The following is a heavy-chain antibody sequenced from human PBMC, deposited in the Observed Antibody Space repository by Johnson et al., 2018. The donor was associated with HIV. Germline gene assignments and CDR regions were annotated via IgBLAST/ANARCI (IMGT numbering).Heavy chain of an antibody. D-gene: IGHD2-21*02. Sequence: VQLVESGGGAVQPGRSLRLSCAASGFTFSTHAVHWVRQAPGKVLEWVAVISSQGSTSYYADSVKGRFTVSRDSSKHTLYLQMNSLRPEDTALDYCSRDGSGHAVVVTATRRGYGFGLDLWGQGTMVTVSS. V-gene: IGHV3-30*04. J-gene: IGHJ3*01. CDR2: ISSQGSTS. CDR1: GFTFSTHA. CDR3: SRDGSGHAVVVTATRRGYGFGLDL.